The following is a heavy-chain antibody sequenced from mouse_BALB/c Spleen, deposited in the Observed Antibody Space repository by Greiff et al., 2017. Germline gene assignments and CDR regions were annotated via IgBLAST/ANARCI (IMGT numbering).Heavy chain of an antibody. CDR3: ARGESWFAY. CDR1: GFTFSSFG. CDR2: ISSGSSTI. J-gene: IGHJ3*01. V-gene: IGHV5-17*02. Sequence: EVNVVESGGGLVQPGGSRKLSCAASGFTFSSFGMHWVRQAPEKGLEWVAYISSGSSTIYYADTVKGRFTISRDNPKNTLFLQMTSLRSEDTAMYYCARGESWFAYWGQGTLVTVSA.